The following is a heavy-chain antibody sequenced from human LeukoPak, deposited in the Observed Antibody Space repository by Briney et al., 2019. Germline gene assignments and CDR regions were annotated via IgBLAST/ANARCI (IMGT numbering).Heavy chain of an antibody. CDR1: GGSISSSSYY. J-gene: IGHJ4*02. V-gene: IGHV4-39*07. CDR3: ARGTTPFRDYDY. Sequence: SETLSLTCTVSGGSISSSSYYWGWIRQPPGKGLEWIGSIYYSGSTYYYYNPSLKSRVTMSVDTSKNQFSLKLSSVTAADTAVYYCARGTTPFRDYDYWGQGTLVTVSS. D-gene: IGHD4-11*01. CDR2: IYYSGSTYY.